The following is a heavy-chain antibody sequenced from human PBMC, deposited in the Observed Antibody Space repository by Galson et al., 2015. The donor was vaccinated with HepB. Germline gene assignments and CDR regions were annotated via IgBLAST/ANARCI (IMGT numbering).Heavy chain of an antibody. CDR1: GFTFSDYF. D-gene: IGHD4-17*01. J-gene: IGHJ2*01. Sequence: SPRLSCAASGFTFSDYFMTWIRQAPGQGLEWVSYIRSSGTTMYYADSVKGRFTISRDNAKNSLSLQMNSLRAEDTAVYYCARVHYDGDYVYWYSDLWGHGILVTVSS. V-gene: IGHV3-11*01. CDR2: IRSSGTTM. CDR3: ARVHYDGDYVYWYSDL.